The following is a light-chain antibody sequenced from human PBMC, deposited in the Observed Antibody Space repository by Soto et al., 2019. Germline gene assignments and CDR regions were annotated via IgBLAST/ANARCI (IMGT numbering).Light chain of an antibody. Sequence: WSPGQSVTISCTGTKNDIGVYDFVSWYQHHPGKAPRLIIYEVVQRPSGVPDRFSGSKSGNTASLTVSGLQAADEADYFCKSYAGSNTYVFGSGTKVTVL. CDR3: KSYAGSNTYV. CDR2: EVV. J-gene: IGLJ1*01. CDR1: KNDIGVYDF. V-gene: IGLV2-8*01.